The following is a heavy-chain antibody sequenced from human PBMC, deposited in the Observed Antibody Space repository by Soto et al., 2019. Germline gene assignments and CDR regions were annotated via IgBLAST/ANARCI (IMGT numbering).Heavy chain of an antibody. D-gene: IGHD2-2*01. CDR1: GGSISSYY. J-gene: IGHJ5*02. CDR3: ARDQVPAALLGWFGP. Sequence: SETLSLTCTVSGGSISSYYWSWIRQPPGKGLEWIGYIYYSGSTNYNPSLKSRVTISVDTSKNQFSLKLSSVTAADTAVYYCARDQVPAALLGWFGPWGEGTLGT. V-gene: IGHV4-59*01. CDR2: IYYSGST.